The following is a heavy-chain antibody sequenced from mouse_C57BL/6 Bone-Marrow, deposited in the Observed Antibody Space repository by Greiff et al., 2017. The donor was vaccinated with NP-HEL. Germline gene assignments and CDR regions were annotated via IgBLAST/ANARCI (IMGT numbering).Heavy chain of an antibody. D-gene: IGHD2-12*01. CDR2: IYPGNSDT. V-gene: IGHV1-5*01. J-gene: IGHJ4*01. CDR1: GYTFTSYW. Sequence: VQLQQSGTVLARPGASVKMSCKTSGYTFTSYWMHWVKQRPGQGLEWIGAIYPGNSDTSYNQKFKGKAKLTAVTSASTAYMELSSLTNEDSAVYYCTRPPIVNYYAMDYWGQGTSVTVSS. CDR3: TRPPIVNYYAMDY.